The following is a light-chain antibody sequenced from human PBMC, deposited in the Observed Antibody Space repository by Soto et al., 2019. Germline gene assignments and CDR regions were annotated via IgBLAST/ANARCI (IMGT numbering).Light chain of an antibody. Sequence: EIVLMQSPGTLSLSPGERATLSCRASQIITSNFLAWYQQKPGQAPRLVIYGASTRATGIPDRFSGSGSGTDFTLTILRLEPEDFAVYYCQQYSSSVMYTFGQGTKLEIK. CDR1: QIITSNF. J-gene: IGKJ2*01. CDR2: GAS. CDR3: QQYSSSVMYT. V-gene: IGKV3-20*01.